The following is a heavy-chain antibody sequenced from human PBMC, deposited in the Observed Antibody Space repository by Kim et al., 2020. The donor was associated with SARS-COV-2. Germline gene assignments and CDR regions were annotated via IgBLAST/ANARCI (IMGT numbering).Heavy chain of an antibody. CDR2: KQDGSEK. Sequence: KQDGSEKYYVDSVKGRFTISRDNAKNSLYLQMNSLRAEDTAVYYCAREDYWGQGTLVTVSS. J-gene: IGHJ4*02. V-gene: IGHV3-7*01. CDR3: AREDY.